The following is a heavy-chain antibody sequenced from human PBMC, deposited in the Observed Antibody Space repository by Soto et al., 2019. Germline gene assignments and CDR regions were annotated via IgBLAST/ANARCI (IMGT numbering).Heavy chain of an antibody. V-gene: IGHV2-5*02. CDR1: GFSVSTSGVG. J-gene: IGHJ6*02. CDR2: IYWDDDK. CDR3: AHKGGRGAGMDV. Sequence: QITLKESGPTLVKPTQTLTLTCTFSGFSVSTSGVGVAWIRQPPGKALEWLALIYWDDDKRYRPFLQSRVTTTNDTYKNQVVLTMTNMDPVDTATYYCAHKGGRGAGMDVWGQGTTVTVSS. D-gene: IGHD2-15*01.